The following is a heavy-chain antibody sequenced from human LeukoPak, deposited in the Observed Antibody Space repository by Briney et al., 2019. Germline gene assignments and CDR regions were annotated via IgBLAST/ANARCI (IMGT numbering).Heavy chain of an antibody. CDR2: INPTGGST. Sequence: GESLKVSCKASGYTFTSYYIHWVRQAPGQGLEWMGIINPTGGSTSYAQKFQGRVTMTRDTSTSTVYMELSSLRSEDTAVYYCARGAYNWNSPPFDYWGQGTLVTVSS. CDR1: GYTFTSYY. D-gene: IGHD1-7*01. V-gene: IGHV1-46*01. J-gene: IGHJ4*02. CDR3: ARGAYNWNSPPFDY.